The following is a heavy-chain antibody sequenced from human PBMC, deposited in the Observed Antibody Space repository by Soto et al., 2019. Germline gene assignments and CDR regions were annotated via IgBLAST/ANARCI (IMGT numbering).Heavy chain of an antibody. CDR2: IIPVYGTT. J-gene: IGHJ6*02. CDR1: GSTFSNYA. CDR3: ARGKKVYCRSTSCLPPPQYLYYYFAMDV. D-gene: IGHD2-2*01. Sequence: SVKVFCKASGSTFSNYAINWVRQAPGQGLEWMGGIIPVYGTTDYAQNFQGRVTFTADESTSTAYMDMNSLSSQDTAIYYCARGKKVYCRSTSCLPPPQYLYYYFAMDVWGQGTTVTVSS. V-gene: IGHV1-69*13.